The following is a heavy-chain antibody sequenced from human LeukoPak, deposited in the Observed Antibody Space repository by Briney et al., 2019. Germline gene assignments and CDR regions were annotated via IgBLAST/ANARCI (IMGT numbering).Heavy chain of an antibody. CDR1: GFTFGSYV. V-gene: IGHV3-23*01. CDR2: ISGDGGT. Sequence: GGSLRLSCAASGFTFGSYVMSWVRQAPGKGPEWVSAISGDGGTYYADSVKGRFTISRDNSKNTLYLQMNSLGGEDTALYYCARCGLHDNYGLFDHWGQGTLVTVSS. D-gene: IGHD4-11*01. CDR3: ARCGLHDNYGLFDH. J-gene: IGHJ4*02.